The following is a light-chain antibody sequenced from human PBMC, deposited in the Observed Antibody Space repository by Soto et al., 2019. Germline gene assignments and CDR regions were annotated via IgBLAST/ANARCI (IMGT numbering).Light chain of an antibody. J-gene: IGKJ5*01. V-gene: IGKV3-11*01. CDR1: QSVSTF. CDR3: QHYDSLPIT. Sequence: EIVLTQSPATLSLSPGERAILSCRASQSVSTFLAWFQQKPGQPPRLLIYNASNRTTGIPARFSGSGSGTDFTLTISRLEPEDFAVFYCQHYDSLPITFGQGTRLEIK. CDR2: NAS.